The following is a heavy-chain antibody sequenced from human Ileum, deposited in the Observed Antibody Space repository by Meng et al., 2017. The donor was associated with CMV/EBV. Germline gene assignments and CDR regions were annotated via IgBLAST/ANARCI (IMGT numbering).Heavy chain of an antibody. CDR2: RREDGNEI. Sequence: GGSLRLSCVASGLSRYGPWMTWVRQAPGKGLEFVAKRREDGNEIYYGDSVKGRFTISRDNPKKSLYLQMNSLRAEDTALYYCARDGYYYALDVWGRGTMVTVSS. V-gene: IGHV3-7*01. CDR1: GLSRYGPW. CDR3: ARDGYYYALDV. J-gene: IGHJ6*02.